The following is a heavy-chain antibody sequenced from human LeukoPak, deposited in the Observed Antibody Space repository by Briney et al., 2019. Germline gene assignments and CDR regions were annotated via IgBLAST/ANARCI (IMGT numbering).Heavy chain of an antibody. V-gene: IGHV3-23*01. D-gene: IGHD4-23*01. J-gene: IGHJ4*02. CDR3: AKDWTTVVTPKGYYFDS. Sequence: SGGSLRLSCAASGFSFNNYAMSWVRQAPGKGLEWVSAISTTGGSTYYADSVKGRFTVSRDNSKNTLSLQMDSLRVEDTALYYCAKDWTTVVTPKGYYFDSRGQGTLVTVSS. CDR2: ISTTGGST. CDR1: GFSFNNYA.